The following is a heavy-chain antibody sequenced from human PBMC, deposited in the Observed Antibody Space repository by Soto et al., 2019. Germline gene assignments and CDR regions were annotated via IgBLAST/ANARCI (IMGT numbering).Heavy chain of an antibody. CDR2: IIPIFGTA. Sequence: ASVEVSCKASGGTFSSYASSWVRQAPGQGLEWMGGIIPIFGTANYAQKFQGRVTITTDTSASTAYMELRSLRSDDTAVYYCARDRAIAARNNWFDPWGQGTLVTVSS. CDR1: GGTFSSYA. V-gene: IGHV1-69*05. J-gene: IGHJ5*02. CDR3: ARDRAIAARNNWFDP. D-gene: IGHD6-6*01.